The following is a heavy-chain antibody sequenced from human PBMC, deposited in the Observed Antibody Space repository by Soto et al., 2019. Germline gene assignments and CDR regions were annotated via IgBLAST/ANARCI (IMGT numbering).Heavy chain of an antibody. CDR3: ARTRNGGVADSFDS. V-gene: IGHV3-30*04. Sequence: QVQLVESGGGEVQPGGSLGLSWEAPGSTFSPHAKHWFRRTPGRGREWVLAISRDGSYIYYTDSVKGRFTVSRDNSKNTVFVQMNRLIPDDTALYFCARTRNGGVADSFDSWGQGTRVTVSS. J-gene: IGHJ5*01. CDR2: ISRDGSYI. D-gene: IGHD3-3*01. CDR1: GSTFSPHA.